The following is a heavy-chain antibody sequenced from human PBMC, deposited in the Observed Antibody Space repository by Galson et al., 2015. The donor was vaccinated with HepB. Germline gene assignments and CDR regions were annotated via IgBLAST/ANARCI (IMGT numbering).Heavy chain of an antibody. Sequence: SLRLSCAASGFTFDDYGMSWVRQAPGKGLEWVSSISSSSSYIYYADSVKGRFTISRDNAKNSLYLQMNSLRAEDTAVYYCAREDLSGYDHFDYWGQGTLVTVSS. D-gene: IGHD5-12*01. V-gene: IGHV3-21*01. CDR2: ISSSSSYI. CDR3: AREDLSGYDHFDY. J-gene: IGHJ4*02. CDR1: GFTFDDYG.